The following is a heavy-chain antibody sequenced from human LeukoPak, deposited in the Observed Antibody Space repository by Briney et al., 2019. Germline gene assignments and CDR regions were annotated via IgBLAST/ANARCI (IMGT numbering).Heavy chain of an antibody. V-gene: IGHV1-58*01. J-gene: IGHJ6*02. Sequence: VASVKVSCKASGFTFTTSAVQWVRQARGQRLEWIGWNVVGSGNTNYAQKFQERVTITRDMSTSTVYMDLSSQRSEDTAVYYCAAASNYYDRSNYYSYAMDVWGQGTTATVSS. CDR3: AAASNYYDRSNYYSYAMDV. CDR2: NVVGSGNT. D-gene: IGHD3-22*01. CDR1: GFTFTTSA.